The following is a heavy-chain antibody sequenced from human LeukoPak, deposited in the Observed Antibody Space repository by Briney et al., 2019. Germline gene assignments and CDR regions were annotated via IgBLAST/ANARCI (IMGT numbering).Heavy chain of an antibody. V-gene: IGHV3-30-3*01. Sequence: PGGSLRLSCAASGFTFSSYAMHWVRQAPGKGLEWVAVISYDGSNKYYADSVKGRFTISRDNSKNTLYLQMHSLRAEDTAVYYCATRRITIFGVVIPTGYYYYMDVWGKGTTVTVSS. CDR2: ISYDGSNK. CDR3: ATRRITIFGVVIPTGYYYYMDV. J-gene: IGHJ6*03. CDR1: GFTFSSYA. D-gene: IGHD3-3*01.